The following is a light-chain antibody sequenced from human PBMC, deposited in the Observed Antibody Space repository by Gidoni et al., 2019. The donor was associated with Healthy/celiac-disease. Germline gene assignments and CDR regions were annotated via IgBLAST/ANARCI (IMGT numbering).Light chain of an antibody. V-gene: IGLV2-23*01. J-gene: IGLJ3*02. Sequence: SALTQPASVSGSPGQSITISCTGTSSDVGSYNLVSWYQQHPGKAPKLMIYEGSKRHSGVSNRFSGSKSGNTASLTISGLQAEDEADYYCCSYAGSSRVFGGGTKLTVL. CDR3: CSYAGSSRV. CDR1: SSDVGSYNL. CDR2: EGS.